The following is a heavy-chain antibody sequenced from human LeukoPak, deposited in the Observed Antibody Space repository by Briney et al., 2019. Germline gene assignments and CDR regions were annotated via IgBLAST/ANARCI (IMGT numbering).Heavy chain of an antibody. J-gene: IGHJ4*02. CDR3: ARSGGYGSGTSS. V-gene: IGHV3-53*01. CDR2: IYSGGST. D-gene: IGHD3-10*01. CDR1: GFAFNSQT. Sequence: GGSLRLSCAASGFAFNSQTMSWVRQAPGKGLEWVSVIYSGGSTYYADSVKGRFTISRDNSKNTLYLQMNSLRAEDTAVYYCARSGGYGSGTSSWGQGTLVTVSS.